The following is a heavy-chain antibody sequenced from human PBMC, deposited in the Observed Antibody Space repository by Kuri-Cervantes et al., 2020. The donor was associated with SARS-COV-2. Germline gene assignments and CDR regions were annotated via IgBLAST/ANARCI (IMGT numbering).Heavy chain of an antibody. CDR2: IYYSGST. CDR1: GGSISSSSYY. V-gene: IGHV4-39*01. CDR3: ARLAGYFVEDYYMDA. J-gene: IGHJ6*03. Sequence: ESLKISCTVSGGSISSSSYYWGWIRQPPGKGLEWIGSIYYSGSTYYNPSLKSRVTISVDTSKNQFSLKLSSVTAADTAVYYCARLAGYFVEDYYMDAWGKGTTVTVSS. D-gene: IGHD3-9*01.